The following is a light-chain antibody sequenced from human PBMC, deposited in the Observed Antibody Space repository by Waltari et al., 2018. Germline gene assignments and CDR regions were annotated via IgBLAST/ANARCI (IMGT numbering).Light chain of an antibody. J-gene: IGLJ1*01. Sequence: SYVVTQPPSVSVAPGETATITCGGGHIGTYSVHWYQQKAGQAPVLVIFYDRDRPSGIPDRFSGSNSGNTATLTISRVEAGDEARYYCHVWHPHVDPGVFGTGTEVTVL. CDR2: YDR. CDR3: HVWHPHVDPGV. CDR1: HIGTYS. V-gene: IGLV3-21*04.